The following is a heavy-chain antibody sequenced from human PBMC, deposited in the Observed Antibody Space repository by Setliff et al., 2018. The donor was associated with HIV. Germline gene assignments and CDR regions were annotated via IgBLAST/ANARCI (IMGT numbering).Heavy chain of an antibody. V-gene: IGHV3-23*01. CDR3: AKGFRPVDTALVSGPTY. J-gene: IGHJ4*02. D-gene: IGHD5-18*01. Sequence: GGSLRLSCAASGFTFSSYAMSWVRQAPGKGLEWVSAISSGGEIMFYADSVKGRFTISRDNSQNTLYLQMNSLRADDTAIYYCAKGFRPVDTALVSGPTYWGQGIRVTVSS. CDR2: ISSGGEIM. CDR1: GFTFSSYA.